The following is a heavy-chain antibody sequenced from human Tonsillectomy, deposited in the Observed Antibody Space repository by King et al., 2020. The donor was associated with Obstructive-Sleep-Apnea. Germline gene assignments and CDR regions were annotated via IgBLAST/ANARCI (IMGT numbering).Heavy chain of an antibody. Sequence: QLQESGPGLVKPSETLSLTCTVSGGSISSSSYYWGWIRQPPGKGLEWIGSIYYSGSTYYNPSLKSRVTISVDTSKNQFSLKLSSVTAADTAVYYCAMDLGEKKLYDFWSGYYHGMDVWGQGTTVTVSS. CDR3: AMDLGEKKLYDFWSGYYHGMDV. V-gene: IGHV4-39*07. CDR1: GGSISSSSYY. J-gene: IGHJ6*02. D-gene: IGHD3-3*01. CDR2: IYYSGST.